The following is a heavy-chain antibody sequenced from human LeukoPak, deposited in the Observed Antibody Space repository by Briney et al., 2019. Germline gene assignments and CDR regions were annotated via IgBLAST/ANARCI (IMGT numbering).Heavy chain of an antibody. CDR2: ISASGST. V-gene: IGHV4-4*07. CDR1: NGSLSIYY. CDR3: AREITVTRPFDY. Sequence: PSETLSLTCTVSNGSLSIYYWSWVRQPAGKGLEWIGRISASGSTNYNPSLKSRVTMSLDTSKNQFSLKLSSVTAADTAVYYCAREITVTRPFDYWGPGTLVTVSS. J-gene: IGHJ4*02. D-gene: IGHD4-17*01.